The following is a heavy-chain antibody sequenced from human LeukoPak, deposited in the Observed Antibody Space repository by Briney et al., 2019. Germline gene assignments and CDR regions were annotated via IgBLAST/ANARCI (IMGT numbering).Heavy chain of an antibody. CDR3: AKGIYSSGWSYFDY. J-gene: IGHJ4*01. D-gene: IGHD6-19*01. CDR2: LSGSGITT. Sequence: GGSLRLSCAASGFTFSNSAMSWVRQAPGKGLEWVSTLSGSGITTYYADSVKGRFTISRDNFKNMLYLQMNSLRAEDTAVYYCAKGIYSSGWSYFDYWGHGTLVTVSS. CDR1: GFTFSNSA. V-gene: IGHV3-23*01.